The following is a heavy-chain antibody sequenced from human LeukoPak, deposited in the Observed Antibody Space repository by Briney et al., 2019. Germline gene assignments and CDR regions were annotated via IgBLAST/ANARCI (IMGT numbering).Heavy chain of an antibody. CDR3: ARTTSLTASGYDY. Sequence: ASLKVSCKASGYTFTNYHINWVRQAPGQGLEWMGWINPNTGDRGYAQKFQGRVSFTSDTSISTAYMELGSPRSEDTAVYFCARTTSLTASGYDYWGQGTLVTVSS. CDR1: GYTFTNYH. J-gene: IGHJ4*02. D-gene: IGHD4-17*01. V-gene: IGHV1-8*03. CDR2: INPNTGDR.